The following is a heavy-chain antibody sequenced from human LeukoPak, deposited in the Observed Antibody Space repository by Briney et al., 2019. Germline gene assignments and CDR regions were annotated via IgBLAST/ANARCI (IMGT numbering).Heavy chain of an antibody. D-gene: IGHD3-3*01. J-gene: IGHJ4*02. CDR3: AKDLSLRDFWSGYFDY. CDR2: ISASGSAT. V-gene: IGHV3-23*01. Sequence: GRSLRLSCAASGFIFSNYGMNWVRQAPGKGLEWVAAISASGSATSYADSVRGRFTISRDNSKSTTYLQMNSLRAEDTAFFYCAKDLSLRDFWSGYFDYWGRGIPVTVSS. CDR1: GFIFSNYG.